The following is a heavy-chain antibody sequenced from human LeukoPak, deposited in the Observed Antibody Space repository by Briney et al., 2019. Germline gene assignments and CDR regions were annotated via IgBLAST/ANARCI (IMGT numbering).Heavy chain of an antibody. D-gene: IGHD3-9*01. CDR1: GFTFSSYG. J-gene: IGHJ4*02. V-gene: IGHV3-23*01. CDR3: AKYDTTYGEVDY. CDR2: ISGSGGST. Sequence: GGTLRLSCAASGFTFSSYGMSWVRQAPGKGLEWVSAISGSGGSTYYADSVKGRFTISRDNSKNTLYLQMNSLRAEDTAVYYCAKYDTTYGEVDYWGQGTLVTVSS.